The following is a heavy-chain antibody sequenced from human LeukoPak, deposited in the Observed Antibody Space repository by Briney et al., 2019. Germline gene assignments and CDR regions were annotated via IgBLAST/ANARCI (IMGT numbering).Heavy chain of an antibody. D-gene: IGHD1-26*01. CDR3: AKLNSGSYHYTNFDS. CDR2: ISGSAGST. Sequence: GGSLRLSCAASGFIFSSYGMSWVRQAPGKELEWVSGISGSAGSTYSADSVKGRFTISRDNSQNTLFLQMDSLRADDTAIYYCAKLNSGSYHYTNFDSWGQGTLVTVSS. J-gene: IGHJ4*02. V-gene: IGHV3-23*01. CDR1: GFIFSSYG.